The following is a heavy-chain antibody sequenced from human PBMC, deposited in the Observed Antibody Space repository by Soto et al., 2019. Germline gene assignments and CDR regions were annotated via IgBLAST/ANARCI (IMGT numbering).Heavy chain of an antibody. CDR3: ASRSATVLSLTY. Sequence: EVQLLESGGGLVQPGGSLRLSCVVSGFTFSSYAMSWVRQAQGKGLEWVSTISGSLGSTYYADSVQGRFTISRDNSKNTLYLQMDSLRAEDTAVYYCASRSATVLSLTYWGPGTQVTVSS. J-gene: IGHJ4*02. CDR1: GFTFSSYA. CDR2: ISGSLGST. V-gene: IGHV3-23*01. D-gene: IGHD1-26*01.